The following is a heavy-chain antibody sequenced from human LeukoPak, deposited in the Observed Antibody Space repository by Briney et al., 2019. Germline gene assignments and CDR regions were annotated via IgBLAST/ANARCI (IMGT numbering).Heavy chain of an antibody. CDR3: ARDHSSGRPARFGI. Sequence: SETLSLTCTVSGGSISSGSYYWSWIRQPAGKGLEWIGRIYTSGSANYNPSLKSRVTISVDTSKNQFSLKLSSVTAADTAVYYCARDHSSGRPARFGIWGQGTMVTVSS. CDR1: GGSISSGSYY. D-gene: IGHD3-22*01. V-gene: IGHV4-61*02. J-gene: IGHJ3*02. CDR2: IYTSGSA.